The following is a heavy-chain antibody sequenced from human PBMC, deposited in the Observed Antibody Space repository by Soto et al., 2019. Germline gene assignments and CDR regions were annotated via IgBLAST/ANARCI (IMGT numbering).Heavy chain of an antibody. CDR2: IYRDGGT. CDR3: ARGQQLFEFDS. CDR1: GASFTSVPYS. V-gene: IGHV4-30-2*01. Sequence: QLQLQESGSGLLKPSQTLSLTCAVSGASFTSVPYSWSWIRQPPGKGLEWNGYIYRDGGTYYAPSLTHRVTISINTSNIQFSLMLTSLTAADTAVYYCARGQQLFEFDSWGQGTLVTVSS. D-gene: IGHD5-18*01. J-gene: IGHJ4*02.